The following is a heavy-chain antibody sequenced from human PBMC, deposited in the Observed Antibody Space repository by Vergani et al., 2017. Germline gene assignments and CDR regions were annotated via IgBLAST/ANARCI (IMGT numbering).Heavy chain of an antibody. CDR2: ISSGGGDI. V-gene: IGHV3-23*01. CDR3: TTAWGLYYLHGEYFQY. J-gene: IGHJ1*01. D-gene: IGHD3-10*01. Sequence: EVQLLESGGGLVQPGGSRRPSCAGARFTFDTYTMAYVRQAPGKGLEWVATISSGGGDIFYADSVKGRFTISRDNSKNTLFLQMNSLKDEDTAVYYCTTAWGLYYLHGEYFQYWGRGTLVSVSS. CDR1: RFTFDTYT.